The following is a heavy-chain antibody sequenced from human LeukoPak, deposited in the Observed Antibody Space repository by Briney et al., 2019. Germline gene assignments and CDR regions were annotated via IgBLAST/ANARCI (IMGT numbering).Heavy chain of an antibody. CDR1: GGSISNYY. CDR2: IYTSGGT. V-gene: IGHV4-4*07. J-gene: IGHJ6*03. Sequence: SETLSLTCTVSGGSISNYYWSWIRQPAGKGLEWIGRIYTSGGTNYNPSLKSRVTMSVDTSKNQFSLKMTSVTAADTAVYYCARGYGSTTLPYYMDVWGKGTTVTVSS. CDR3: ARGYGSTTLPYYMDV. D-gene: IGHD1-1*01.